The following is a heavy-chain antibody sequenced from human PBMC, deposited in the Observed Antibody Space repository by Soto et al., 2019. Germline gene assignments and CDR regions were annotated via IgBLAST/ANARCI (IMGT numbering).Heavy chain of an antibody. CDR1: GGSINSYY. V-gene: IGHV4-59*01. D-gene: IGHD5-18*01. J-gene: IGHJ4*02. Sequence: QVQLQESGPGLVKPSETLSLTCTVSGGSINSYYWSWIRQPPGKGLEWIGYIYNSGSTNYNPPLRSRVPVSVDTPKDQCSLKLSSVTAADTAVYYCALGTRDTALAHFDYWGQGALVTVSS. CDR3: ALGTRDTALAHFDY. CDR2: IYNSGST.